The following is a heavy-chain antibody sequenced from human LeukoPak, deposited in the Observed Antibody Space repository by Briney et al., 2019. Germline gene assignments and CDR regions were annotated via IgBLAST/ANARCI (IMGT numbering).Heavy chain of an antibody. V-gene: IGHV3-66*01. CDR2: IYSGGST. CDR1: GFTVSSNY. CDR3: AGGWDCRGTSCYLDN. J-gene: IGHJ4*02. Sequence: GGSLRLSCAASGFTVSSNYMSWVRQAPGKGLEWVSVIYSGGSTYYADSVKGRFTISRDNSKNTLYLQMNSLRAEDTAVNYCAGGWDCRGTSCYLDNWGQGTLVTVSS. D-gene: IGHD2-21*01.